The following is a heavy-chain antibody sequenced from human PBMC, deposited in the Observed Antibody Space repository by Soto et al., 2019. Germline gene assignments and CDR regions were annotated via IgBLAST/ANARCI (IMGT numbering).Heavy chain of an antibody. CDR3: ASGVAASHFYYYYMDV. V-gene: IGHV3-11*01. CDR1: GFTVSDYY. Sequence: GGSLRLSCAASGFTVSDYYMSWIRQAPGKGLEWVSYISGSGSTIYYADSVKGRFTISRDNAKNSLHLQMNSLRAEDTAVYYCASGVAASHFYYYYMDVWGKGTTVTVSS. D-gene: IGHD2-15*01. CDR2: ISGSGSTI. J-gene: IGHJ6*03.